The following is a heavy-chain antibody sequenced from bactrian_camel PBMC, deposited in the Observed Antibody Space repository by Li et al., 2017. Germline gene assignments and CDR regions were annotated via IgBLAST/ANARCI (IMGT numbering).Heavy chain of an antibody. Sequence: HVQLVESGGGSVQAGGSLNLTCVASSSVYCMGWFRHPPGKREKREAVATIDTDGGTFYAVSVQGRFTISQDNSKNTVSLQMNSLKPEDTAMYYCAKRHRGLCYAGLFRADFGYWGQGTQVTVS. V-gene: IGHV3S53*01. CDR3: AKRHRGLCYAGLFRADFGY. D-gene: IGHD1*01. CDR2: IDTDGGT. CDR1: SSVYC. J-gene: IGHJ6*01.